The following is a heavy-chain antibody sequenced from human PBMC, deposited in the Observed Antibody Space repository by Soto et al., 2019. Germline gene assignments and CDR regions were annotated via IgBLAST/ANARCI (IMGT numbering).Heavy chain of an antibody. V-gene: IGHV3-23*01. J-gene: IGHJ5*02. D-gene: IGHD2-2*01. Sequence: EVQLLESGGGLVQPGGSLRLSCAASGFTFSSYAMSWVRQAPGKGLEWVSAISGSGGSTYYADSVKGRFTISRDNSKNTLYLQMNSLRAEDTAVYYCAKGGCSSTSCYAEYNWFDPWGQGTLVTVSS. CDR3: AKGGCSSTSCYAEYNWFDP. CDR2: ISGSGGST. CDR1: GFTFSSYA.